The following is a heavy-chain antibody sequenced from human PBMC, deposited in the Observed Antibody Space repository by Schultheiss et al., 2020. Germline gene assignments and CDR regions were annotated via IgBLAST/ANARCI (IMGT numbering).Heavy chain of an antibody. CDR1: GFTFSIYA. Sequence: GGSLRLSCAASGFTFSIYAMSWVRQAPGKGLEWVSAISDSGDNTYYADSVKGRFTISRDNSKNTLFLQMNSLRAEDTAVYYCAKWGDYYGSSGYYWWGQGTLVNVSA. D-gene: IGHD3-22*01. J-gene: IGHJ4*02. CDR2: ISDSGDNT. CDR3: AKWGDYYGSSGYYW. V-gene: IGHV3-23*01.